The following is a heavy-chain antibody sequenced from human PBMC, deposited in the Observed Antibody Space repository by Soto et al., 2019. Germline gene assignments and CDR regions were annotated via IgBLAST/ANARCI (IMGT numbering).Heavy chain of an antibody. J-gene: IGHJ2*01. Sequence: EVQLVESGGGLVKPGESLRLSCVASGFTFNNAWMSWVRQAPGKGLEWVGRIKSKGNGGTTDYAAPVRGRFTISRDDSKDALYLQMDSLKTEDTAVYYCITEGSELWGRGTVVTVSS. CDR3: ITEGSEL. V-gene: IGHV3-15*01. D-gene: IGHD3-10*01. CDR1: GFTFNNAW. CDR2: IKSKGNGGTT.